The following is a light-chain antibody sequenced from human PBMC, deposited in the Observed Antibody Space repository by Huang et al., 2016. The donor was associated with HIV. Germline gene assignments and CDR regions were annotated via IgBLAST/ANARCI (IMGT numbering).Light chain of an antibody. V-gene: IGKV4-1*01. CDR3: QQYYSSPQT. CDR1: QSVYSSSTSKDY. Sequence: DIIMTQSPDSLAVSLGERATLNCRSSQSVYSSSTSKDYMAWFQQKPGQLPRVPIVWASTREAGGPDRFSGSGSGTHFTLTIANLEAEDAAIYYCQQYYSSPQTFGQGTRVEVK. CDR2: WAS. J-gene: IGKJ1*01.